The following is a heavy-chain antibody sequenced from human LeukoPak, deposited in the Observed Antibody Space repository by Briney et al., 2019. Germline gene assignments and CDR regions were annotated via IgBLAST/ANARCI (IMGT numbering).Heavy chain of an antibody. V-gene: IGHV4-4*07. CDR2: IYTSGST. CDR3: ARSSSIAARGSSPYYYYMDV. Sequence: SETLSLTCTVSGGSISSYYWSWIRQPAGKGLEWIGRIYTSGSTNYNPSLKSRVTVSVDTSKNQFSLKLSSVTAADTAVYYCARSSSIAARGSSPYYYYMDVWGKGTTVTVSS. CDR1: GGSISSYY. D-gene: IGHD6-6*01. J-gene: IGHJ6*03.